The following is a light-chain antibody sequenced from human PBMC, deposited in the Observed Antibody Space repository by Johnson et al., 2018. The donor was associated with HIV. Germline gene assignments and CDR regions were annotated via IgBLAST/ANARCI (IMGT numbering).Light chain of an antibody. Sequence: QLVLTQPPSVSAAPGQKVTIFCSGSSSNIGNNYVSWYQQLPGTAPKLLIYENNKRPSGIPDRFSGSKSGTSATLGITGLQTGDEADYYCGTWDNSLSAHFVFGSGTKITFL. J-gene: IGLJ1*01. CDR3: GTWDNSLSAHFV. CDR1: SSNIGNNY. V-gene: IGLV1-51*02. CDR2: ENN.